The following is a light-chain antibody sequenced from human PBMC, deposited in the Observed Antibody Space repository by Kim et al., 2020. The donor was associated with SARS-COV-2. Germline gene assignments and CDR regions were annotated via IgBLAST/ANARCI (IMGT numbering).Light chain of an antibody. CDR2: VAC. V-gene: IGKV1-39*01. J-gene: IGKJ2*01. Sequence: CASVGDRGTTTGLSRQSIISYLNSYQKKPGKAPKILIHVACSLRDWIPSRFSGSGSGTDFTLSISGLQPEDFATYYYQQGYNTPRTFGQGTKLEI. CDR3: QQGYNTPRT. CDR1: QSIISY.